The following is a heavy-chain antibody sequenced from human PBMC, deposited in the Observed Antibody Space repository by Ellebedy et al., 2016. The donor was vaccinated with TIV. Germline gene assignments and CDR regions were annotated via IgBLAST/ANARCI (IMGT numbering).Heavy chain of an antibody. CDR1: GDTFTNYY. CDR2: INPSSGSP. J-gene: IGHJ4*02. Sequence: ASVKVSCKASGDTFTNYYIHWVRQAPGQGLEWMGIINPSSGSPDYAQKFQGRVAMTRDTSASTVFMDLSSVTSEDTAVYYCARAPGTGLFDYWGQGTLVTVSS. CDR3: ARAPGTGLFDY. D-gene: IGHD2-8*02. V-gene: IGHV1-46*01.